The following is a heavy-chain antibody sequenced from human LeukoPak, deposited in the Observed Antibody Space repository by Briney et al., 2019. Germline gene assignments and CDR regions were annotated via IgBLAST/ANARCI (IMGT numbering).Heavy chain of an antibody. CDR1: GGTFSSYA. J-gene: IGHJ4*02. CDR3: ARDVSGYYYFDY. Sequence: GASVKVSCKASGGTFSSYAISWVRQAPGQGLEWMGWINPNSGGTNYAQKFQGRVTMTRDTSISTAYMELSRLRSDDTAVYYCARDVSGYYYFDYWGQGTLVTVSS. D-gene: IGHD5-12*01. V-gene: IGHV1-2*02. CDR2: INPNSGGT.